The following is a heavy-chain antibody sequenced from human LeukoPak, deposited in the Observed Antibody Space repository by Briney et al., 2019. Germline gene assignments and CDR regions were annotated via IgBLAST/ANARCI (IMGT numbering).Heavy chain of an antibody. V-gene: IGHV4-34*01. CDR3: ARSPRETGSGYYFDY. Sequence: PSETLSLTCAVYGGSFSGYYWSWIRQPPGKGLEWIGEINHSGSTNYNPSLKSRVTISVDTSKNQFSLKLSSVTAADTAVYYCARSPRETGSGYYFDYWGQGTLVTVSS. CDR1: GGSFSGYY. CDR2: INHSGST. D-gene: IGHD3-22*01. J-gene: IGHJ4*02.